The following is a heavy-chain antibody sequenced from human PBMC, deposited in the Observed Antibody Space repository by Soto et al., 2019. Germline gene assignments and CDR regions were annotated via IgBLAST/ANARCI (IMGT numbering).Heavy chain of an antibody. Sequence: QVQLQESGPGLVKPSETLSLTCTVSGGSISSYYWSWIRQPAGKGLEWIGRIYTSGSTNYNPSLRRRVTMSVDTSKNQFSLKLSSVTAADTAVYYCARVRNSYDSSADGWYFDLWGRGTLVTVSS. D-gene: IGHD3-22*01. CDR1: GGSISSYY. V-gene: IGHV4-4*07. CDR3: ARVRNSYDSSADGWYFDL. J-gene: IGHJ2*01. CDR2: IYTSGST.